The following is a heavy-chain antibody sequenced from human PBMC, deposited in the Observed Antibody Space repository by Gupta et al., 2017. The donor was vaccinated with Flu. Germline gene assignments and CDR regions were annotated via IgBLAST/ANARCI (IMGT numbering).Heavy chain of an antibody. J-gene: IGHJ4*02. CDR2: IDPTDSHA. Sequence: EVQLVQSGAEGKKPGESLKISCKGSGYSFTSYWISWVRQMPGKGLEWMGRIDPTDSHADYSPSFQGRVTMSADKSISTAYLQWSSLRASDTAMYYCARGNDYFDYWGQGNLVTVSS. CDR1: GYSFTSYW. CDR3: ARGNDYFDY. V-gene: IGHV5-10-1*01.